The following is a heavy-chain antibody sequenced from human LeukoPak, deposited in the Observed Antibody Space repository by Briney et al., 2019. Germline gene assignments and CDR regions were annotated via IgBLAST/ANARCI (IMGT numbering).Heavy chain of an antibody. CDR1: GFTFSDYY. D-gene: IGHD3-3*01. CDR2: ISSSGSTI. V-gene: IGHV3-11*01. J-gene: IGHJ4*02. Sequence: PGVSLRLSCAASGFTFSDYYMSWIRQAPGKGLEWVSYISSSGSTIYYADSVKGRFTISWDNAKNSLYLQMNSLRAEDTAVYYCARGKMGDFWSGYTPVFDYWGQGTLVTVSS. CDR3: ARGKMGDFWSGYTPVFDY.